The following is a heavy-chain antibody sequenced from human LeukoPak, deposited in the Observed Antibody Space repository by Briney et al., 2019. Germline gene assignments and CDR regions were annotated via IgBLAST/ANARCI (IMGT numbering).Heavy chain of an antibody. J-gene: IGHJ2*01. Sequence: SETLSLTCTVSGGSISSYYWSWIRQPPWKGLEWVGYIYYSGSTNYNPSLRSRVTISVDTSKNQFSLKLSSVTAADTAVYYCARADIVVVPWYFDLWGRGTLVTVSS. CDR2: IYYSGST. CDR3: ARADIVVVPWYFDL. V-gene: IGHV4-59*01. CDR1: GGSISSYY. D-gene: IGHD2-2*01.